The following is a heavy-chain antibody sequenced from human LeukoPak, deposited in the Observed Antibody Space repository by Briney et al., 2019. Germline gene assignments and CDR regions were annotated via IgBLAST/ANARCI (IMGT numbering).Heavy chain of an antibody. Sequence: GGSLRLSCAASGFTFSSYWMSWVRQAPGKGLEWVANIKQDGSEKYYVDSVKGRFTISRDNAKNSLYLQMNSLGAEDTAVYYCARETPPYCSSTSCYFNWFDPWGQGTLVTVSS. V-gene: IGHV3-7*01. CDR2: IKQDGSEK. CDR1: GFTFSSYW. J-gene: IGHJ5*02. CDR3: ARETPPYCSSTSCYFNWFDP. D-gene: IGHD2-2*01.